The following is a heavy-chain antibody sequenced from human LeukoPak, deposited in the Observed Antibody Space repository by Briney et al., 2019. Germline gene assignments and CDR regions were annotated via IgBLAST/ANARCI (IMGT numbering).Heavy chain of an antibody. CDR2: ISSDGSKK. J-gene: IGHJ5*02. CDR3: AKDQQSISYSP. Sequence: PGGSLRLSCAASGFIFSSYGMHWARQAPGKGLEWVAVISSDGSKKYYGDSVKGRFTISRDNSKNTLYLQMNSLRVEDTAIYNCAKDQQSISYSPWGQGTLVTVSS. CDR1: GFIFSSYG. D-gene: IGHD4-11*01. V-gene: IGHV3-30*18.